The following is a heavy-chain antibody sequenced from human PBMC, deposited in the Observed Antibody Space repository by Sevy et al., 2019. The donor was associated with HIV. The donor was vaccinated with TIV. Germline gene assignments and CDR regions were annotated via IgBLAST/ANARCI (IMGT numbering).Heavy chain of an antibody. CDR3: TTDPPLIVDREATFDY. D-gene: IGHD3-22*01. J-gene: IGHJ4*02. Sequence: GGSLRLSCAASGFTFSNAWMSWVRQAPGKGLEWVGRIKSKTDGGTTDYAAPVKGRFTISRDDSKNTLYLQMNSLKTGDTAVYYCTTDPPLIVDREATFDYWGQGTLVTVSS. V-gene: IGHV3-15*01. CDR2: IKSKTDGGTT. CDR1: GFTFSNAW.